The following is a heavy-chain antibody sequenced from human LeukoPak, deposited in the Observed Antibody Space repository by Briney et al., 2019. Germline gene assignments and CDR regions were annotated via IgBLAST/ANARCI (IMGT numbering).Heavy chain of an antibody. CDR3: AKAPVTTCSGAYCYPFDY. Sequence: GGSLRLSCVASGITFSSYSMNWVRQAPGKGLEWVSYISSFSGTINYADSVKGRFTISRDNAKNSLYLQMNRLRAEDAAVYYCAKAPVTTCSGAYCYPFDYWGQGTLVTVSS. V-gene: IGHV3-48*04. D-gene: IGHD2-21*01. CDR1: GITFSSYS. CDR2: ISSFSGTI. J-gene: IGHJ4*02.